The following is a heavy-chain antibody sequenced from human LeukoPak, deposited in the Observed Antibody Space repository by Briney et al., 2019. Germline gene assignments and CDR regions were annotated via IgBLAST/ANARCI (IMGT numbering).Heavy chain of an antibody. D-gene: IGHD3-10*01. V-gene: IGHV5-51*01. CDR1: GYGFSNYW. Sequence: GESLKISCKASGYGFSNYWIGWVRQLPGKGPEWVGFIYPADSSTRYSPSFQGQVIISADKSISTAYLQWSSLKASDTAMYYCARRYYHTTEFDPWGQGTLVTVSS. CDR3: ARRYYHTTEFDP. J-gene: IGHJ5*02. CDR2: IYPADSST.